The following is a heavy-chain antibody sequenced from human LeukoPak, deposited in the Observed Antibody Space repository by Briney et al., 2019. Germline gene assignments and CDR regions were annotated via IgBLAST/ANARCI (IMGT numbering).Heavy chain of an antibody. Sequence: PSETLSLTCSVSGGSMSSSSYYWGWIRQPPGKGLEWIGTVYYSGSTYYNPSLKSRVTISADLSKNQFSLKLSSVTAAETAVYYCARHASLRSPLVYWGQGILVTVSS. CDR1: GGSMSSSSYY. J-gene: IGHJ1*01. CDR2: VYYSGST. D-gene: IGHD3-16*01. CDR3: ARHASLRSPLVY. V-gene: IGHV4-39*01.